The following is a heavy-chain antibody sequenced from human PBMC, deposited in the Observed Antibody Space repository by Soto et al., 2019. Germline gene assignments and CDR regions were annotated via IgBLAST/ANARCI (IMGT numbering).Heavy chain of an antibody. CDR2: IWYDGSNK. Sequence: QVQLVESGGGVVQPGRSLRLSCAASGFTFSSYGMHWVRQAPGKGLEWVAVIWYDGSNKYYADSVKGRFTISRDNSKNTPYLQMNSLRAEDTAVYYCARDAGLGYGRHMDVWGKGTTVIVSS. CDR3: ARDAGLGYGRHMDV. CDR1: GFTFSSYG. D-gene: IGHD4-17*01. V-gene: IGHV3-33*01. J-gene: IGHJ6*03.